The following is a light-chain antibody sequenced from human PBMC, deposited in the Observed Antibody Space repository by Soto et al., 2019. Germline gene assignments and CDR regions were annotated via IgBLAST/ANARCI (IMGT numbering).Light chain of an antibody. CDR1: QAISGNY. J-gene: IGKJ5*01. Sequence: EIVLTQSPGTLSLSPVEGASLSCMASQAISGNYLAWYQHKPGQAPRLLMYGASSRATGIPDRFSGSGSGTDFTLTISRLEPEDFAVYYCQQYGSSPPITFGQGTRLEIK. CDR2: GAS. V-gene: IGKV3-20*01. CDR3: QQYGSSPPIT.